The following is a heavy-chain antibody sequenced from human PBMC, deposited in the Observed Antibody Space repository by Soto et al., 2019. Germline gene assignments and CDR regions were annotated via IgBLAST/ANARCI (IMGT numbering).Heavy chain of an antibody. D-gene: IGHD2-2*01. V-gene: IGHV1-2*02. Sequence: GASVKVSCKASGYTFTGYYMHWVRQAPGQGLEWMGWINPNSGGTNYAQKFQGRVTMTRDTSISTAYMELSRLRSDDTAVYYCAILYGVVPVAEGGDYRGRGPLVTVP. CDR2: INPNSGGT. CDR1: GYTFTGYY. CDR3: AILYGVVPVAEGGDY. J-gene: IGHJ4*02.